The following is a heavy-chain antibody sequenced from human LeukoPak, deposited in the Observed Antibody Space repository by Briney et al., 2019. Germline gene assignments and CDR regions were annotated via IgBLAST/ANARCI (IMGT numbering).Heavy chain of an antibody. CDR1: GFTVSSNY. J-gene: IGHJ4*02. D-gene: IGHD6-19*01. CDR3: ARAFNSVAGTYYFDY. CDR2: IYSGGST. V-gene: IGHV3-66*01. Sequence: GGSLRLSCAASGFTVSSNYMSWVRQAPGKGLEWVSVIYSGGSTYYADSAKGRFTISRDNSKNTLYLQMNSLRAEDTAVYYCARAFNSVAGTYYFDYWGQGTLVTVSS.